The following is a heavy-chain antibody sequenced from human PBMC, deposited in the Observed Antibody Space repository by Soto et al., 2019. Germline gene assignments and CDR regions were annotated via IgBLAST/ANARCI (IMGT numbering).Heavy chain of an antibody. CDR2: IKQDGSEK. V-gene: IGHV3-7*04. CDR3: AREYSSSWPYYYYGMDV. J-gene: IGHJ6*02. CDR1: GFTFSSYW. D-gene: IGHD6-13*01. Sequence: GGSLRLSCAASGFTFSSYWMSWVRQAPGKGLEWVANIKQDGSEKYYVDSVKGRFTISRDNAKNSLYLQMNSLRAEDTAVYYCAREYSSSWPYYYYGMDVWGQGTTVTVSS.